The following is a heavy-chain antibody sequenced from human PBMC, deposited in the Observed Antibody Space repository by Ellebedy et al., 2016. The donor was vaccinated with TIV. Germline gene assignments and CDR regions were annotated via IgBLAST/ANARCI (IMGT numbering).Heavy chain of an antibody. CDR2: INHSGST. Sequence: SETLSLTCAVYGGSFSGYYWSWIRQPPGKGLEWIGEINHSGSTNYNPSLKSRVTISVDTSKNQFSLKLSSVTAADTAVYYCARGRYDILTGTDAFDIWGQGTMVTVSS. CDR1: GGSFSGYY. V-gene: IGHV4-34*01. J-gene: IGHJ3*02. CDR3: ARGRYDILTGTDAFDI. D-gene: IGHD3-9*01.